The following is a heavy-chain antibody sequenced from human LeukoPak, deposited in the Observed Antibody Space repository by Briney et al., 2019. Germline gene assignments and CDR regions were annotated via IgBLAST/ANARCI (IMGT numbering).Heavy chain of an antibody. CDR1: GFTFSSYN. V-gene: IGHV3-21*01. Sequence: GGSLRLSCAASGFTFSSYNMNWVRQAPGKGLEWVSSISSSSSYIYYADSVKDRFTISRDNAKNSLYLQMNSLRAEDTAVYYCARDKIAAAGTDYYYGMDVWGQGTTVTVSS. D-gene: IGHD6-13*01. J-gene: IGHJ6*02. CDR3: ARDKIAAAGTDYYYGMDV. CDR2: ISSSSSYI.